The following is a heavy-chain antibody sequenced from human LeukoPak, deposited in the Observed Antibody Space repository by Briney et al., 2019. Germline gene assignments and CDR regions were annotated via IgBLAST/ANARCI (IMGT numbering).Heavy chain of an antibody. Sequence: SETLSLTCTVSGGSISSSSYYWGWIRQPPGKGLEWIGSIYYSGSTYYNPSLKSRVTISVDTSKNQFSLKLSSVTAADTAVYYCAREGFDYGDGNYYYYYMDVWGKGTTVTISS. V-gene: IGHV4-39*07. CDR3: AREGFDYGDGNYYYYYMDV. J-gene: IGHJ6*03. D-gene: IGHD4-17*01. CDR1: GGSISSSSYY. CDR2: IYYSGST.